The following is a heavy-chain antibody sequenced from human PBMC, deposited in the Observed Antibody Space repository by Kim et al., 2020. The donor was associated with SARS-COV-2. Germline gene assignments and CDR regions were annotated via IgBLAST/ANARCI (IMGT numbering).Heavy chain of an antibody. CDR3: ARSYGSYRARPFDY. D-gene: IGHD1-26*01. J-gene: IGHJ4*02. V-gene: IGHV4-59*01. Sequence: PSLESLVTRSVDTSKTQFSLKLSSVTAADTAVYYCARSYGSYRARPFDYWGQGTLVTVSS.